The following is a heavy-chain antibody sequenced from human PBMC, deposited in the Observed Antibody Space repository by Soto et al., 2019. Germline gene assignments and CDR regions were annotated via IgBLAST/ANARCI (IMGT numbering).Heavy chain of an antibody. CDR1: GYSFTTYW. V-gene: IGHV5-51*01. J-gene: IGHJ4*02. CDR2: IYPGDSDT. CDR3: ARQARYSSSWPD. D-gene: IGHD6-13*01. Sequence: GESLKISCKASGYSFTTYWIGWVRQMPGKGLEWMGIIYPGDSDTRYRPSFQGQVTISVDKSISTAYLQWSSLKASDTAMYYCARQARYSSSWPDWGQGTLVTVSS.